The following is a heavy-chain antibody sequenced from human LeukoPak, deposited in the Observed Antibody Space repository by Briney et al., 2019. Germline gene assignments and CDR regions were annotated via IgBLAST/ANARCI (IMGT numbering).Heavy chain of an antibody. D-gene: IGHD3-10*01. Sequence: GGSLRLSCAASGFTFDDYAMHWVRQAPGKGLEWVSGISWNSGSIGYADSVKGRFTISRDNAKNSLYLQMNSLRAEDTALYYCAKDFEGIPHYHFDYWGQGTLVTVSS. CDR3: AKDFEGIPHYHFDY. CDR1: GFTFDDYA. V-gene: IGHV3-9*01. CDR2: ISWNSGSI. J-gene: IGHJ4*02.